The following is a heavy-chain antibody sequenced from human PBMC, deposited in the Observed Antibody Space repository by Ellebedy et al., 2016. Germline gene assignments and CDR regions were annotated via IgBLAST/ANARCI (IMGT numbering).Heavy chain of an antibody. V-gene: IGHV3-23*01. J-gene: IGHJ4*02. CDR3: ARDFDS. CDR2: ISANGGRT. CDR1: GFTFSIYG. Sequence: GGSLRLSCATSGFTFSIYGMSWVRQAPGKGLEWVSGISANGGRTYYADSVKGRFTMSRDNSQNTVYLQMNSLRAEDTAVYYCARDFDSWGQGTLVTVSS.